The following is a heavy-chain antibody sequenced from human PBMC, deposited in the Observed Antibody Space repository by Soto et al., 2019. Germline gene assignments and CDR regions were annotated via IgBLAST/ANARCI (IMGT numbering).Heavy chain of an antibody. CDR1: GFTFSDHY. CDR3: ARAWFGELKYFYC. V-gene: IGHV3-72*01. Sequence: EVQLVESGGGWVQPGGSLRLSCAASGFTFSDHYMEWVRQAPGKGLEWVGRIRNKANSYTTEYGASVKGRFTISKDDSKTSLSLQMNRLKTEDTAVYYCARAWFGELKYFYCWGQGTLVTVSS. D-gene: IGHD3-10*01. CDR2: IRNKANSYTT. J-gene: IGHJ4*02.